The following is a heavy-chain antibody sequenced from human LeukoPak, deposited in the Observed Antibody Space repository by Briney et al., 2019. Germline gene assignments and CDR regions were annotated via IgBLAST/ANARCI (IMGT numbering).Heavy chain of an antibody. CDR3: ARDWVVPADYYYYMDV. D-gene: IGHD2-2*01. J-gene: IGHJ6*03. V-gene: IGHV3-21*01. CDR2: ISSSSSYI. Sequence: GGSLRLSCAASGFTFSSYSMNWVRQAPGKGLEWVSSISSSSSYIYYADSVKGRFTISRDNAKNSLYLQMNSLRAEDTAVYYCARDWVVPADYYYYMDVWGKGTTVTVSS. CDR1: GFTFSSYS.